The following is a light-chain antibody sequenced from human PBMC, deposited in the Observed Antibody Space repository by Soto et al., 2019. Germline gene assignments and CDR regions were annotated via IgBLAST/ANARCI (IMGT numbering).Light chain of an antibody. CDR2: WAS. CDR1: QSILYSSNNKND. Sequence: DIVMSQSPDSLAVSLGERATINCKSSQSILYSSNNKNDLAWYQQKPGQPPKLLIYWASTRESGVPDRFSGSGSGTDFTLTISSLQAEDVAVYYCQQYYSTPHTFGQGTKLEIK. J-gene: IGKJ2*01. V-gene: IGKV4-1*01. CDR3: QQYYSTPHT.